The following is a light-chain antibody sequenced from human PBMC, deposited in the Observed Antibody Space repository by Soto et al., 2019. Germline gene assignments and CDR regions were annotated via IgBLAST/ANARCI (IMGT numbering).Light chain of an antibody. Sequence: DIQMTQSPSTLSASVGDRVTLTCRASQSISSWLAWYQQKPGKAPKLLIYDASSLESGVPSRFSGSGSGTEFNLTISRLQTDDFATYECQQYNSYSWTFGQGTKVDIK. J-gene: IGKJ1*01. V-gene: IGKV1-5*01. CDR2: DAS. CDR1: QSISSW. CDR3: QQYNSYSWT.